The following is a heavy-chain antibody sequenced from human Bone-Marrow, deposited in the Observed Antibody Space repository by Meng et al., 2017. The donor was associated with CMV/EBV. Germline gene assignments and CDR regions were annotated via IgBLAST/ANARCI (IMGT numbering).Heavy chain of an antibody. Sequence: GESLKISCAASGFTFSTYCMHGVRQAPGMGLVWVSRINSDGSNTSYADSVKGRFTISRDNAKNTLYLQMNSLRAEDTAVYYCARALGYCSSTNCYSTPPRSWGPGNRVNVAS. D-gene: IGHD2-2*03. CDR2: INSDGSNT. CDR1: GFTFSTYC. J-gene: IGHJ5*02. V-gene: IGHV3-74*01. CDR3: ARALGYCSSTNCYSTPPRS.